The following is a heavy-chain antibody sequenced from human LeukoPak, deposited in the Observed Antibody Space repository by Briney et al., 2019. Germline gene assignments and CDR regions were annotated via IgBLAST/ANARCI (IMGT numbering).Heavy chain of an antibody. J-gene: IGHJ4*02. CDR3: ARDNTDLVASDY. CDR1: GGTFSSYA. Sequence: GASVKVSCKASGGTFSSYAISWVRQAPGQGLEWMGGIIPIFGTANYAQKLQGRVTITADESTSTAHMELSSLRSEDTAVYFCARDNTDLVASDYWGQGTLVTVSS. CDR2: IIPIFGTA. D-gene: IGHD5-18*01. V-gene: IGHV1-69*13.